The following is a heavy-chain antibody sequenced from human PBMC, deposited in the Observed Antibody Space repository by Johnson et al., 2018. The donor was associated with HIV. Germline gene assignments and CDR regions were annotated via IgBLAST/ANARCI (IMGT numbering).Heavy chain of an antibody. Sequence: VQLVESGGGLVQPGGSLRLSCAASGFTFSSYDMHWVRQATGKGLEWVSAIGTAGDTYYPGSVKGRFTISRDDSKNTLYLQMNSLKTEDTAVYYCTICITMIVVVTTDAFDIWGQGTMVTVSS. CDR1: GFTFSSYD. V-gene: IGHV3-13*01. CDR3: TICITMIVVVTTDAFDI. D-gene: IGHD3-22*01. CDR2: IGTAGDT. J-gene: IGHJ3*02.